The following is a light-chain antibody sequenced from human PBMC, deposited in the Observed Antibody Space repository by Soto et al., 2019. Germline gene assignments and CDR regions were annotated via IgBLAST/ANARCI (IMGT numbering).Light chain of an antibody. V-gene: IGLV2-8*01. CDR3: SSYAGSNNLL. CDR1: SSDVGGYNY. CDR2: EVS. Sequence: QSALTQPPSASGSPGQSVSISCTGISSDVGGYNYVSWYQQHPGKAPKLVIYEVSKRPSGVPDRFSGSKSGNTASLTVSGLQAEDEADYYCSSYAGSNNLLFGGGTKRTVL. J-gene: IGLJ2*01.